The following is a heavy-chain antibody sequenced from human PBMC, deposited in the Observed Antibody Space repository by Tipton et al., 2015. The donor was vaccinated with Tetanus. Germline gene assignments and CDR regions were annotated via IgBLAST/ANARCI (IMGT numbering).Heavy chain of an antibody. Sequence: SLRLSCSGSGFTFSSYTFHWVRQAPGKGLDWVSAISSSSSYIYYADSVKGRFTIFRDNANNSLYLQMNSLGAEDTAVYFCARDAVYGSGSFYNDWFDPWGQGTLVTVSS. CDR1: GFTFSSYT. D-gene: IGHD3-10*01. J-gene: IGHJ5*02. V-gene: IGHV3-21*01. CDR2: ISSSSSYI. CDR3: ARDAVYGSGSFYNDWFDP.